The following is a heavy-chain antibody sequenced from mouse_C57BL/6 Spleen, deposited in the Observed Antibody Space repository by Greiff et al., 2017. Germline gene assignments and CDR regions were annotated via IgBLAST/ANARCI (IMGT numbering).Heavy chain of an antibody. Sequence: QVQLQQPGAELVKPGASVKLSCKASGYTFTSYWMHWVKQRPGQGLEWIGMIHPNSGSTNYNEKFKIKATLTVDKSSSTAYMQLSSLTSEDSAVYYCARSGSNYAMDYWGQGTSVTVSS. CDR2: IHPNSGST. J-gene: IGHJ4*01. CDR3: ARSGSNYAMDY. V-gene: IGHV1-64*01. CDR1: GYTFTSYW.